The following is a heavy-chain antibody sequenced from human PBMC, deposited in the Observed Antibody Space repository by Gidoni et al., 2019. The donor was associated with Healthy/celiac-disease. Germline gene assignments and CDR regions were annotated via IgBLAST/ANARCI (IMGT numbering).Heavy chain of an antibody. J-gene: IGHJ4*02. CDR1: GGSISSCSYY. Sequence: QVQLQESGPGLVKASQTLSLTCTVSGGSISSCSYYWTWIRQPAGKGLEWIGRIYIGGSTNYNPSLKSRVTISVDTSKNQFSLKLSSVTSADTAVYYCARDGYNVCFDYWGQGTLVTVSS. D-gene: IGHD5-12*01. CDR2: IYIGGST. V-gene: IGHV4-61*02. CDR3: ARDGYNVCFDY.